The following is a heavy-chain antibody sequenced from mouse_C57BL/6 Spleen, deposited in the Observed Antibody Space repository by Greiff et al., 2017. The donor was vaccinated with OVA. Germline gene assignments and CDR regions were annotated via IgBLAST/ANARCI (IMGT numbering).Heavy chain of an antibody. CDR3: ARKRDDYDEGSFDY. D-gene: IGHD2-4*01. V-gene: IGHV1-26*01. CDR1: GYTFTDYY. CDR2: INPNNGGT. J-gene: IGHJ2*01. Sequence: EVQLQQSGPELVKPGASVKISCKASGYTFTDYYMNWVKQSHGKSLEWIGDINPNNGGTSYNQKFKGKATLTVDKSSSTAYMELRSLTSEDSAVYYCARKRDDYDEGSFDYWCQGTTLTVSS.